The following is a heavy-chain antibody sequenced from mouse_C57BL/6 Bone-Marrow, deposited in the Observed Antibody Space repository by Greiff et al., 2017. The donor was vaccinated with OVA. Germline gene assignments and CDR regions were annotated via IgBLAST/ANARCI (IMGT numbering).Heavy chain of an antibody. CDR1: GFTFSSYG. V-gene: IGHV5-6*01. J-gene: IGHJ4*01. CDR2: ISRGGSYT. CDR3: ARHVDYAMDY. Sequence: EVNVVESGGDLVKPGGSLKLSCAASGFTFSSYGMSWVRQTPDKRLEWVATISRGGSYTYYPDSVKGRFTISRDNAKNTLYLQMSSLKSEDTAMYYCARHVDYAMDYWGQGTSVTVSS.